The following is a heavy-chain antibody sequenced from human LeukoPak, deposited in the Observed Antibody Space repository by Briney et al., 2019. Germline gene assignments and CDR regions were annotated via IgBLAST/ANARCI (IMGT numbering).Heavy chain of an antibody. CDR2: IDHSGGT. CDR1: GASISLYY. J-gene: IGHJ4*02. Sequence: PSETLSLTRTVSGASISLYYWTWIRQPPGKGLEWIGYIDHSGGTNSNPSLQSRVTMSIDTSKNQFSLRLSSMTAADTAVYYCAAALVVAGQTNWGQGTLVTLSS. CDR3: AAALVVAGQTN. V-gene: IGHV4-59*01. D-gene: IGHD6-19*01.